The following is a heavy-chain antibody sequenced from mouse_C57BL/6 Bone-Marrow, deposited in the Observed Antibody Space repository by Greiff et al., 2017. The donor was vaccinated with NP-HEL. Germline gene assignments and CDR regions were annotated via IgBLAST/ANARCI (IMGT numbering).Heavy chain of an antibody. CDR1: GYTFTSYG. V-gene: IGHV1-81*01. CDR3: ARCGIFDGYYGWYFDV. D-gene: IGHD2-3*01. CDR2: IYPRSGNT. Sequence: VQLVESGAELARPGASVKLSCKASGYTFTSYGISWVKQRTGQGLEWIGEIYPRSGNTYYNEKFKGKATLTADKSSSTAYMELRSLTSEDSAVYFCARCGIFDGYYGWYFDVWGTGTTVTVSS. J-gene: IGHJ1*03.